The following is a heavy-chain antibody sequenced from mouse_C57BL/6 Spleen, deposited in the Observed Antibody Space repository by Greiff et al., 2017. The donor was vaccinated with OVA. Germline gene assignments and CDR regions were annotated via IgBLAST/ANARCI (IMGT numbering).Heavy chain of an antibody. CDR3: ARIYYGNSLFDY. J-gene: IGHJ2*01. CDR2: ISYDGSN. Sequence: VQLQQSGPGLVKPSQSLSLTCSVTGYSITSGYYWNWIRQFPGNKLEWMGYISYDGSNNYNPSLKNRISITRDTSKNQFFLKLNSVTTEDTATYYCARIYYGNSLFDYWGQGTTLTVSS. CDR1: GYSITSGYY. V-gene: IGHV3-6*01. D-gene: IGHD2-1*01.